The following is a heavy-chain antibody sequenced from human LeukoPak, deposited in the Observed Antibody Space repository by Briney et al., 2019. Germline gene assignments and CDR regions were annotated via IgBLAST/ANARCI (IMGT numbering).Heavy chain of an antibody. CDR3: ARDKRELRQVGAFDI. Sequence: SETLSLACTVSGCSISSYYWSWIRQPAGKGLEWIGRIHTSGSTNYNPSLKSRVTMSVDTSKNQFSLKLSSVTAADTAVYYCARDKRELRQVGAFDIWGQGTMVTVSS. CDR2: IHTSGST. D-gene: IGHD1-26*01. V-gene: IGHV4-4*07. J-gene: IGHJ3*02. CDR1: GCSISSYY.